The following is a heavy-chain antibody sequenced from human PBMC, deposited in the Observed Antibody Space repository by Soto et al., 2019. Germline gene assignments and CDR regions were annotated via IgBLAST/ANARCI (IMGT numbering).Heavy chain of an antibody. J-gene: IGHJ4*02. Sequence: SETLSLTCTVSGGSISSGGYYWSWIRQHPGKGLEWIGYIYYSGSTYYNPSLKSRVTISVDTSKNQFSLKLSSVTAADTAVYYCARVRVREAHYGDYVFDYWGQGTLVTVSS. CDR3: ARVRVREAHYGDYVFDY. CDR2: IYYSGST. CDR1: GGSISSGGYY. V-gene: IGHV4-31*03. D-gene: IGHD4-17*01.